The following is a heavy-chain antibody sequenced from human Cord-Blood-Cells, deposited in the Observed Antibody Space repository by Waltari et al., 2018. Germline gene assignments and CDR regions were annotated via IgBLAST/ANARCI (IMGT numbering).Heavy chain of an antibody. D-gene: IGHD3-10*01. V-gene: IGHV1-46*01. CDR3: ARDLLGRRGDY. CDR2: INPSGGST. CDR1: GYPFTSYY. Sequence: QVQLVQSGAEVKKPGASVKVSCKASGYPFTSYYTHWVRQAPGQGLEWMGIINPSGGSTSYAQKFQGRVTMTRDTSTSTVYMELSSLRSEDTAVYYCARDLLGRRGDYWGQGTLVTVSS. J-gene: IGHJ4*02.